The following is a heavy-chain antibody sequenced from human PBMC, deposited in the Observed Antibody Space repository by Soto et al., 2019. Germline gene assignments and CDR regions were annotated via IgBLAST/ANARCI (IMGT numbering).Heavy chain of an antibody. D-gene: IGHD2-8*01. V-gene: IGHV3-49*04. CDR1: GFTFGDYA. J-gene: IGHJ4*02. CDR3: TAGKLYPSLDFDY. Sequence: LRLSCTASGFTFGDYAMSWVRQAPGKGLERVGFIRSKAYGGTTEYAASVKGRFTISRDDSKSIAYLQMNSLKTEDTAVYYCTAGKLYPSLDFDYWGQGTLVTVSS. CDR2: IRSKAYGGTT.